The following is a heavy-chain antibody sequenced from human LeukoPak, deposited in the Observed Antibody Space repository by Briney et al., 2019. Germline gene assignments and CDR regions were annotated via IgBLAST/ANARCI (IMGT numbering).Heavy chain of an antibody. CDR2: ISAYNGNT. Sequence: ASVKVSCKASGYTFTGYGISWVRQAPGQGLEWMGWISAYNGNTNYAQKLQGRVTMTTDTSTSTAYMELRSLRSDDMAVYYCARAPEDRFWSGYYGSHTYYGMDVWGQGTTVTVSS. V-gene: IGHV1-18*03. D-gene: IGHD3-3*01. CDR1: GYTFTGYG. CDR3: ARAPEDRFWSGYYGSHTYYGMDV. J-gene: IGHJ6*02.